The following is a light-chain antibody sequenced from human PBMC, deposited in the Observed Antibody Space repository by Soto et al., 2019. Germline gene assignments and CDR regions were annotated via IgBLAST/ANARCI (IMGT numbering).Light chain of an antibody. CDR2: AAS. V-gene: IGKV1-6*01. CDR1: QDIRND. CDR3: LQAYNYPFT. J-gene: IGKJ3*01. Sequence: AIQMTQSPSSLSASVGDRVTITCRASQDIRNDLGWYQQKPGQAPNLLIFAASTFQIGVPSRFSGSGSGTYFTLTISSLQPEDFATYYCLQAYNYPFTFGPGTTLDIK.